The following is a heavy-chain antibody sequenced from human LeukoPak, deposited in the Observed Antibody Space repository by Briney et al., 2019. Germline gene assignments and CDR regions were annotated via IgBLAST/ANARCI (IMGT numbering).Heavy chain of an antibody. V-gene: IGHV3-64D*06. CDR1: GFTFSSYA. CDR3: VKDVTDYALPGTDFDY. D-gene: IGHD4-17*01. CDR2: ISSNGGST. J-gene: IGHJ4*02. Sequence: AGGSLRLSCSASGFTFSSYAMHWVRQAPGKGVEYVSAISSNGGSTYYADSVKGRFTISRDNSKNTLYLQMSSLRAEDTAVYYCVKDVTDYALPGTDFDYWGQGTLVTVSS.